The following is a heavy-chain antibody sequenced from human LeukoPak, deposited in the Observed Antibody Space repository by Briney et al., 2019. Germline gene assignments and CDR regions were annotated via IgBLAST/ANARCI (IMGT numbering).Heavy chain of an antibody. D-gene: IGHD2-2*01. Sequence: GGSLRLSCAASGFTFSSYAMHWVRQAPGKGLEWVAVISYDGSNKYYADSVKGRFTISRDNSKNTLYLQMNSLRAEDTAVYYCARAGGAIVVVPAAHPYYYYYYTDVWGKGTTVTVSS. CDR1: GFTFSSYA. CDR2: ISYDGSNK. CDR3: ARAGGAIVVVPAAHPYYYYYYTDV. V-gene: IGHV3-30*01. J-gene: IGHJ6*03.